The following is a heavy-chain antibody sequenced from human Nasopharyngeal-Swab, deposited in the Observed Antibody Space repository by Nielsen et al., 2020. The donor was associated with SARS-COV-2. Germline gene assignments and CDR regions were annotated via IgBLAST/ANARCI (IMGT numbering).Heavy chain of an antibody. Sequence: GESLKISCAASGFTFSSYDMHWVRQVTVKGLEWVSSIGTEGDTHYPDSVKGRFTISRENAKSSLYLQMNIVRAEDTGVYYCARDRELGYYMDVWGKGTTVTVSS. CDR1: GFTFSSYD. D-gene: IGHD1-7*01. CDR3: ARDRELGYYMDV. J-gene: IGHJ6*03. CDR2: IGTEGDT. V-gene: IGHV3-13*01.